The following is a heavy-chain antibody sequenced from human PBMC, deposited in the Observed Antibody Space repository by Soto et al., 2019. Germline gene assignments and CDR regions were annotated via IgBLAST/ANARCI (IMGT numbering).Heavy chain of an antibody. CDR3: ARERRIFGMDPTGPYYYYYMDV. CDR1: GFSFTDYW. CDR2: INRQGNTK. Sequence: EEQLVESGGGLVQPGGSLRLSCAASGFSFTDYWMHWVRQAPGKGPVWVSGINRQGNTKDYGVKYADSVRGRFTISRDNAKNTLYLQLNSLRSDDTATYYCARERRIFGMDPTGPYYYYYMDVWGKGTTVIVSS. J-gene: IGHJ6*03. V-gene: IGHV3-74*01. D-gene: IGHD3-3*01.